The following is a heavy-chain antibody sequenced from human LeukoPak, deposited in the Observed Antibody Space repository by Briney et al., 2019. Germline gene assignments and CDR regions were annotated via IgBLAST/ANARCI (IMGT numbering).Heavy chain of an antibody. CDR3: ARQYSSGWPWFDP. CDR2: IYYSGST. CDR1: GGSISSGGYY. D-gene: IGHD6-19*01. J-gene: IGHJ5*02. Sequence: SETLSLTCTVSGGSISSGGYYWGWIRQPPGKGLEWIGSIYYSGSTDYNPSLKSRVTISVDTSKNQFSLKLTSVTAADGGVYYCARQYSSGWPWFDPWGQGTLVTVSS. V-gene: IGHV4-39*01.